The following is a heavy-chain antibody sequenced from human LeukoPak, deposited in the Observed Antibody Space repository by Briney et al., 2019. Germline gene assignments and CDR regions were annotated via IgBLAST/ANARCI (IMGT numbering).Heavy chain of an antibody. V-gene: IGHV1-8*01. CDR3: ASGSGAGYYFDY. Sequence: ASVKVSCKASGYTFTSYDINWVRQATGQGLEWMGWMNPNSGNTGYAQKFQGRVTITADESTSTAYMELSSLRSEDTAVYYCASGSGAGYYFDYWGQGTLVTVSS. CDR1: GYTFTSYD. D-gene: IGHD1-26*01. CDR2: MNPNSGNT. J-gene: IGHJ4*02.